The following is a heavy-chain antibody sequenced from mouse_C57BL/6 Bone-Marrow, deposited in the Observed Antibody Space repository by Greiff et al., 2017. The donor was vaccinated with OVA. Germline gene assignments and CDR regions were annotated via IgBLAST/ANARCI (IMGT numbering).Heavy chain of an antibody. J-gene: IGHJ4*01. D-gene: IGHD4-1*01. Sequence: QVQLQQPGAELVKPGASVKLSCKSSGYTFTSYWMPLVKQRPGRGLAWIGRFDPNSGGTKYNVKFKSKTTLTVDKPSSTAYMQLSSLTSEDSAVYYCARYDWARGQETSVTVSS. V-gene: IGHV1-72*01. CDR1: GYTFTSYW. CDR3: ARYDWA. CDR2: FDPNSGGT.